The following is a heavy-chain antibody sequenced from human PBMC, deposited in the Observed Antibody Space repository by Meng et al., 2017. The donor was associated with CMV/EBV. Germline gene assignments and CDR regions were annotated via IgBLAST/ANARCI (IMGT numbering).Heavy chain of an antibody. J-gene: IGHJ4*02. CDR3: ARASVSSGWFLFDY. Sequence: GGSLRLSCKGSGYSFTSYWIGWVRQMPGKGLEWMGIIYPGDSDTRYSPSFQGQVTISADKSISTAYLQWSSLKASDTAMYYCARASVSSGWFLFDYWGQGTLGTVSS. D-gene: IGHD6-19*01. V-gene: IGHV5-51*01. CDR1: GYSFTSYW. CDR2: IYPGDSDT.